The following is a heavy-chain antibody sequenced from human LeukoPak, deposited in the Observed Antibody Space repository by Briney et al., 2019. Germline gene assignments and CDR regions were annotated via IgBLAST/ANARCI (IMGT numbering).Heavy chain of an antibody. D-gene: IGHD1-26*01. CDR3: ARGARVSGSPLVNYFDY. CDR1: GGTFSSYA. V-gene: IGHV1-69*04. CDR2: IIPIFGIA. J-gene: IGHJ4*02. Sequence: SVKVSCKASGGTFSSYAISWVRQAPGQGLEWMGRIIPIFGIANYAQKFQGRVTITADKSASTAYMELSSLRSEDTAVYYCARGARVSGSPLVNYFDYWGQGTMVTVSS.